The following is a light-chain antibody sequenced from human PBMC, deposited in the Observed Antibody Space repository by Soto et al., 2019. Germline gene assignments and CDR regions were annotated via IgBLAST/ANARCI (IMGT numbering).Light chain of an antibody. CDR1: QSVLYGSNNKNY. V-gene: IGKV4-1*01. CDR2: LVY. Sequence: DFVMTQSPDSLAVSLGERVTINCKSSQSVLYGSNNKNYLAWYQQKPGQPPRLLITLVYTRESGVHDRFSGNGSGKDLHLTIGSLQAEDVAAYDCQRYYGIPLTFGGGTGVEIK. J-gene: IGKJ4*01. CDR3: QRYYGIPLT.